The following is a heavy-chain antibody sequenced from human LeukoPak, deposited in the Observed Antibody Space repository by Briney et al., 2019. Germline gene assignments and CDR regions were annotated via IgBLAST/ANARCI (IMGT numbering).Heavy chain of an antibody. J-gene: IGHJ4*02. CDR2: IYSGGST. Sequence: PGGSLRLSCAASGFXVSSNYIRWVRQAPGKGLEWVSVIYSGGSTSYAVYVKGRFTISRENSKNTLYLQMNSVRAEDTAVYYCARVDYGDYGFDYWGQGTLVTVSS. D-gene: IGHD4-17*01. CDR1: GFXVSSNY. V-gene: IGHV3-66*01. CDR3: ARVDYGDYGFDY.